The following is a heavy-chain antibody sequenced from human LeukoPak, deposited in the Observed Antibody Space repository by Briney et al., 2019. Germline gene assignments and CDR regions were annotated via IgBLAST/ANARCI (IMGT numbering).Heavy chain of an antibody. CDR1: RFTYNSYA. CDR3: AKPPNTMVRGVIRGDCFDY. J-gene: IGHJ4*02. CDR2: FSGSGGNT. D-gene: IGHD3-10*01. V-gene: IGHV3-23*01. Sequence: GGPLRLSCAASRFTYNSYAMSWPPQAPGKGREGVTAFSGSGGNTDHAVPGKGRFTIPRHNSKNTLYLKMNSLRDENTAVYYCAKPPNTMVRGVIRGDCFDYWGQGTLVTVSS.